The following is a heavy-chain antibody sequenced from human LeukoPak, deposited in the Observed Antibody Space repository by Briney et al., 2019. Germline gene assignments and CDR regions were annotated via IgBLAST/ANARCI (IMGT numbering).Heavy chain of an antibody. CDR2: IWSDGSNK. J-gene: IGHJ4*02. CDR1: GFTFSSYA. Sequence: PGRSLRLSCAASGFTFSSYAMHWVRQAPGKGLEWVAVIWSDGSNKYYADSVKGRVTISRDNSKSTLYLQMNSLRADDTAVYFCARDVGGSSGWGFDYWGQGTLVTVSS. V-gene: IGHV3-33*08. CDR3: ARDVGGSSGWGFDY. D-gene: IGHD6-19*01.